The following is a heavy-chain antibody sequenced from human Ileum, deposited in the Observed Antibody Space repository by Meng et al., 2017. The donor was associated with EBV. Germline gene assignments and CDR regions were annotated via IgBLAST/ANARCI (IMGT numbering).Heavy chain of an antibody. CDR3: ARVGQWLRIDY. CDR2: NYNSGCP. D-gene: IGHD6-19*01. V-gene: IGHV4-4*02. CDR1: GGSISSSNC. Sequence: LVYPGPEPEKPSGTLYPSCSVSGGSISSSNCRSGVRHPTEEGVELIWKNYNSGCPTYHPSLKGRVPLSVDKSNNQFSLNLSSVTAADTAVYYCARVGQWLRIDYWGQGTLVTVSS. J-gene: IGHJ4*02.